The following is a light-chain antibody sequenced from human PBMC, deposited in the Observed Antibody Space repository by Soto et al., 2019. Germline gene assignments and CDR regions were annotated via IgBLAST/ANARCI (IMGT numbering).Light chain of an antibody. CDR3: QQGYTTRWT. J-gene: IGKJ1*01. V-gene: IGKV1-39*01. CDR1: QNIRSY. Sequence: IQMTRSPTSLSASVGDRVTITCRASQNIRSYLNWYQQIPGKAPNLLIYATSILQTGVPSRFSGSGTGTDFTLTINGLQPEDFATYYCQQGYTTRWTFGQGTKVDIK. CDR2: ATS.